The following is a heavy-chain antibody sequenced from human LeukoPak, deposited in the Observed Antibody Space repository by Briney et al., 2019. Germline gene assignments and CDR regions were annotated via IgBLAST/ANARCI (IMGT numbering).Heavy chain of an antibody. V-gene: IGHV3-9*01. Sequence: PGGSLRLSCAASGFTFDDYAMHWVRQAPGKGLEWVSGISWSSGSVGYADSVKGRFTISRDNAKKSLYLQMNSVRAEDTALYFCTKGGYRVYFYSYGMDVWGQGTTVTVSS. CDR3: TKGGYRVYFYSYGMDV. D-gene: IGHD5/OR15-5a*01. J-gene: IGHJ6*02. CDR1: GFTFDDYA. CDR2: ISWSSGSV.